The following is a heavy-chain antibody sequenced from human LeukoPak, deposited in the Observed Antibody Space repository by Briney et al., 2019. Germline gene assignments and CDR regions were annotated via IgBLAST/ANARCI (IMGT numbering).Heavy chain of an antibody. Sequence: PSENVSLTCTVSADSISSSYWSWIRQPPGKGLEWIGYIYYTGNTNYNPSLKSRVTISVDTSRNQFSLKLTSVTAADTAVYYCATLAGYIYGVTSDFWGQGTLVTVSS. CDR1: ADSISSSY. D-gene: IGHD5-18*01. J-gene: IGHJ4*02. V-gene: IGHV4-59*08. CDR2: IYYTGNT. CDR3: ATLAGYIYGVTSDF.